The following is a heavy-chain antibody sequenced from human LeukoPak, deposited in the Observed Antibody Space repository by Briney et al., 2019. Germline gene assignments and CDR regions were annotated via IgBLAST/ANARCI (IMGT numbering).Heavy chain of an antibody. CDR1: GLIFSNAW. V-gene: IGHV3-15*01. J-gene: IGHJ3*02. CDR2: IKDKSQGATR. CDR3: TTWDENYSSSAHWDDAFAI. Sequence: GGSLRLSCEASGLIFSNAWVTWVRQAPGKGLEWVGRIKDKSQGATRDYAAPVKDRFSISRDDSKNTVYLQINSLKIEDTAVYFCTTWDENYSSSAHWDDAFAIWGQGTKVTVSS. D-gene: IGHD4-11*01.